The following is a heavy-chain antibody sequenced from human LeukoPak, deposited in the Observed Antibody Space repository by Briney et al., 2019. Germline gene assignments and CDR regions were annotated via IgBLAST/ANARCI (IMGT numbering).Heavy chain of an antibody. CDR3: ARGRRRYFDPVVRYYFDY. Sequence: SETLSLTCTVSGGSTSSSSHYWGWIRQPPGKGLEWIGSIYYSGSTYYNPSLKSRVTISVDTSKNQFSLKLSSVTAADTAVYYCARGRRRYFDPVVRYYFDYWGQGTLVTVSS. CDR2: IYYSGST. J-gene: IGHJ4*02. D-gene: IGHD3-9*01. V-gene: IGHV4-39*07. CDR1: GGSTSSSSHY.